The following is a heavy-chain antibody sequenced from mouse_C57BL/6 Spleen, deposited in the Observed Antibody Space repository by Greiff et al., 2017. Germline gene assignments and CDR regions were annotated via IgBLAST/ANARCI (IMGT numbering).Heavy chain of an antibody. D-gene: IGHD1-1*02. V-gene: IGHV1-80*01. Sequence: LQESGAELVKPGASVKISCKASGYAFSSYWMNWVKQRPGKGLEWIGQIYPGDGDTNYNGKFKGKATLTADKSSSTAYMQLSSLTSEDSAVYFCARRDHMAAMDYWGQGTSGTVSS. CDR1: GYAFSSYW. CDR3: ARRDHMAAMDY. CDR2: IYPGDGDT. J-gene: IGHJ4*01.